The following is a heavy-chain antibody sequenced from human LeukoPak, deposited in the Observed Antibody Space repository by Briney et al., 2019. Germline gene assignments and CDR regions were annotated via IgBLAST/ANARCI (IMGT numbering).Heavy chain of an antibody. J-gene: IGHJ4*02. CDR3: ARGSGTYYIY. Sequence: GGSLRLSCAASGFAFSTYWMSWVRQAPGKGLEWVGNINQGGTEKHYVDSVKGRFTISRDNAKNSLYLQMSSPRAEDTAVYYCARGSGTYYIYWGQGTLVTVSS. V-gene: IGHV3-7*04. CDR1: GFAFSTYW. CDR2: INQGGTEK. D-gene: IGHD1-26*01.